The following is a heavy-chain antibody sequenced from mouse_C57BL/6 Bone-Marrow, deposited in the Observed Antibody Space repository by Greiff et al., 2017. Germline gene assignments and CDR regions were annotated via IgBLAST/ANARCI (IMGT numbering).Heavy chain of an antibody. V-gene: IGHV1-69*01. D-gene: IGHD1-1*01. J-gene: IGHJ4*01. CDR2: IDPSDSYT. CDR1: GYTFTSYW. Sequence: QVQLQQPGAELVMHGASVKLSCKASGYTFTSYWMHWVKQRPGQGLEWIGEIDPSDSYTNYNQKFKGKSTLTVDKSSSTAYMQLSSLTSEDSAVYYCASRGSSPRAMDYWGQGTSVTVSS. CDR3: ASRGSSPRAMDY.